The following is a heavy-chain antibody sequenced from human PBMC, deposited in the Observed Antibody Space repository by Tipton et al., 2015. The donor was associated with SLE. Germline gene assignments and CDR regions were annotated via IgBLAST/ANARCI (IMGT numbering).Heavy chain of an antibody. V-gene: IGHV4-34*01. Sequence: TLSLTCAVYGGSFSGYYWSWIRQPPGKGLGWIGEINHSGSTNYNPSLKSRVTISVDTSKNQFSLKLSSVTAADTAVYYCARRGRRYDSSGYYSYYFDYWGQGTLVTVSS. CDR2: INHSGST. D-gene: IGHD3-22*01. CDR1: GGSFSGYY. J-gene: IGHJ4*02. CDR3: ARRGRRYDSSGYYSYYFDY.